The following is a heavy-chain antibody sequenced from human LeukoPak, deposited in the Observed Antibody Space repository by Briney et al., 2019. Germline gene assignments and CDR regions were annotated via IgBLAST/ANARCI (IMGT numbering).Heavy chain of an antibody. CDR3: TGYYDSSGYYIVDY. J-gene: IGHJ4*02. CDR1: GFTFGDYA. V-gene: IGHV3-49*04. D-gene: IGHD3-22*01. Sequence: GGSLSLSCTASGFTFGDYAMSWVRQAAGRGLEWVGFIRSKAYGGTTEYAASVKGRFTISRDDSKSIAYLQMNSLKTEDTAVYYCTGYYDSSGYYIVDYWGQGTLVTVSS. CDR2: IRSKAYGGTT.